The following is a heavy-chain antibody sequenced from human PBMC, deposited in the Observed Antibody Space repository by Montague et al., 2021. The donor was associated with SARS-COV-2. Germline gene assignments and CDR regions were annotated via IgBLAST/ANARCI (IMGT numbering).Heavy chain of an antibody. J-gene: IGHJ6*02. CDR1: GGSFSGYY. D-gene: IGHD3-10*01. CDR2: INHSEST. Sequence: SETLSLTCAVYGGSFSGYYWSWIRQPPGKGLEWIGEINHSESTNYNPSLKSRVTISVDTSKNQFSLKLSSVTAADTAVYYCARVRYYGSGTSLGMDVWGQGPTVTVSS. V-gene: IGHV4-34*01. CDR3: ARVRYYGSGTSLGMDV.